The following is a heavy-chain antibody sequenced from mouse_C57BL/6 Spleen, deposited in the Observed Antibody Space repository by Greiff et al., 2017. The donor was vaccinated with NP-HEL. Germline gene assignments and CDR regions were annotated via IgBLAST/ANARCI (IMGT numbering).Heavy chain of an antibody. J-gene: IGHJ1*03. CDR2: IYPGSGST. CDR1: GYTFTSYW. Sequence: QVQLQQPGAELVKPGASVKMSCKASGYTFTSYWITWVKQRPGQGLEWIGDIYPGSGSTNYNEKFKSKATLTVDTSSSTAYMQLSSLTSEDSAVYYCARSGVLRLYWYFDVWGTGTTVTVSS. D-gene: IGHD2-4*01. CDR3: ARSGVLRLYWYFDV. V-gene: IGHV1-55*01.